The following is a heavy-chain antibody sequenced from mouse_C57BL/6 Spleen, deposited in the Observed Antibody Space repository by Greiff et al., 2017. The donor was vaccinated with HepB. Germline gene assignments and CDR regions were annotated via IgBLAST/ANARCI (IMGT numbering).Heavy chain of an antibody. J-gene: IGHJ2*01. Sequence: VQLQQSGAELVKAGASVKMSCKASGYTFTSYWMHWVKQRLGQGLEWFAETNPTNGRTYYNEKFKSKATLTVDKSSSTAYMLLSGPTFEDSAVYHCARIKKIVATCLDYWGQGTTLTVSS. CDR2: TNPTNGRT. V-gene: IGHV1S81*02. CDR1: GYTFTSYW. CDR3: ARIKKIVATCLDY. D-gene: IGHD1-1*01.